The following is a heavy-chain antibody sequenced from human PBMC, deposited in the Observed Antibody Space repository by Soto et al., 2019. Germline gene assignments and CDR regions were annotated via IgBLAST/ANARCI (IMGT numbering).Heavy chain of an antibody. CDR1: GFTFNTYS. V-gene: IGHV3-33*01. D-gene: IGHD4-17*01. CDR3: ARAGGTTVTGLWHFDS. J-gene: IGHJ4*02. Sequence: QVQLEESGGGVVQPGRSLRLSCEASGFTFNTYSMHWVRQPPGKGLEWLAAIWYDGTQKYYADSVKGRFIISRDNSKKTLYLAMNSPRAEDTAVYYCARAGGTTVTGLWHFDSWGQGTLVTVSS. CDR2: IWYDGTQK.